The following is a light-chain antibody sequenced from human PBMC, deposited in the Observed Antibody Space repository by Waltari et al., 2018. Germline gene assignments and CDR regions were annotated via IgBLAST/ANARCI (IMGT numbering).Light chain of an antibody. Sequence: SYELTQPSSVSVSPGQTARITCSGEVLAKKYVRGFQQKPGQAPVLVIDKDSERRSGIPARIAGSTSGTTVTLTISGAQVEDEADYSCYCAADSNVRVFGGGTRLTVL. CDR1: VLAKKY. V-gene: IGLV3-27*01. J-gene: IGLJ2*01. CDR3: YCAADSNVRV. CDR2: KDS.